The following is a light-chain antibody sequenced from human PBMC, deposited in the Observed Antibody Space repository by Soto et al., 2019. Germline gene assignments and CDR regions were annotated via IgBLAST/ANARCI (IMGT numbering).Light chain of an antibody. CDR1: QSPLHSNGYNY. CDR3: MQALQTPRT. V-gene: IGKV2-28*01. CDR2: LGS. J-gene: IGKJ5*01. Sequence: PLSLPVTPGEPASISCRSNQSPLHSNGYNYLDWYLQKPGQSPQLLIYLGSNRASGVPDRFSGSGSGTDFTLKISRVEAEDVGVYYCMQALQTPRTFGQGTRLEIK.